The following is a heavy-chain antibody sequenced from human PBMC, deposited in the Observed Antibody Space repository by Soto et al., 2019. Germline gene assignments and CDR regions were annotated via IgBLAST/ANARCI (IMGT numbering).Heavy chain of an antibody. CDR2: VYDNGRP. D-gene: IGHD3-9*01. V-gene: IGHV4-59*01. J-gene: IGHJ4*02. CDR3: SRGVGSSPPRY. Sequence: SETLSLTCTISGGSISVYYWSWIRQSPRQGLEWIGYVYDNGRPYYSPSLKSRVTISADTSKNQISLKLTSATAADTAVYYCSRGVGSSPPRYWGRGTLVTVSS. CDR1: GGSISVYY.